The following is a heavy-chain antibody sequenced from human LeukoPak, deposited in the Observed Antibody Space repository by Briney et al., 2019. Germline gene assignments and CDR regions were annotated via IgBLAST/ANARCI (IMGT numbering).Heavy chain of an antibody. CDR1: GFTVSSNY. V-gene: IGHV3-53*01. CDR2: IYSGGST. J-gene: IGHJ4*02. Sequence: GALRLSCAASGFTVSSNYMSWVRQAPGKGLEWVSVIYSGGSTYYADSVKGRFTISRDNSKNTLYLQMNSLRAEDTAVYYCASPLLYYYDSSGYRDYWGQGTLVTVSS. D-gene: IGHD3-22*01. CDR3: ASPLLYYYDSSGYRDY.